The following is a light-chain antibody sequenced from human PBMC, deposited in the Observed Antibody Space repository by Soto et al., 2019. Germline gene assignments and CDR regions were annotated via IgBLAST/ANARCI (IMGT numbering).Light chain of an antibody. Sequence: DIQMTQSPSTLSASVGNRVTITCRASQSISTYLNWYQKKPGKAPNLLIYDASSLESGVPSRFSGSGSGTEFTLTISSLQPDDFATYYCQQYNSYPLTFGGGTKVDIK. CDR2: DAS. CDR1: QSISTY. V-gene: IGKV1-5*01. J-gene: IGKJ4*01. CDR3: QQYNSYPLT.